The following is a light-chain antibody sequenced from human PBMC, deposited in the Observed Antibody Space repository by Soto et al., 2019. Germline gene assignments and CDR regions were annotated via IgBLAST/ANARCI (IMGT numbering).Light chain of an antibody. CDR2: GAS. Sequence: EILLTQSPGTLSLSPGERATLSCRASQSVTSSYLAWYQQKPGQAPRLLIYGASTRATGIPDKFSGSGSGTDFSLTISRLEPEDPAVYYYQQYARSPYTFGQGTKLEIK. J-gene: IGKJ2*01. CDR1: QSVTSSY. CDR3: QQYARSPYT. V-gene: IGKV3-20*01.